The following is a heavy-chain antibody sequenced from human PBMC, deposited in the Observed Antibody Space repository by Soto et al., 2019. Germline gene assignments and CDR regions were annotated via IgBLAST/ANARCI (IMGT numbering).Heavy chain of an antibody. V-gene: IGHV4-59*01. CDR1: GRSITSYY. CDR3: ARTYDSNGYASEFDS. CDR2: IYDNGIT. Sequence: PSETLSLTCSVCGRSITSYYWSWVRQPPGKGLEWIGYIYDNGITSQNPSLKRRVIMSAGASQNKISLKLTSVTGADTAVYYCARTYDSNGYASEFDSWGQGILVTVSS. J-gene: IGHJ4*02. D-gene: IGHD3-22*01.